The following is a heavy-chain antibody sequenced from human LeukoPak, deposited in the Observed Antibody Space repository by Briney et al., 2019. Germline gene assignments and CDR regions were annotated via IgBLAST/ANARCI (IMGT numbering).Heavy chain of an antibody. CDR1: GFTFSSYD. V-gene: IGHV3-13*01. Sequence: GGSLRLSCAASGFTFSSYDMPWVRQATGKGLEGVSAIGTAGDTYYPGSVKGRFTISRENAKNSSYLQMNSLRAGDTAVYYCARGPSRPSTDVVTVDPWGQGTLVTVSS. CDR2: IGTAGDT. CDR3: ARGPSRPSTDVVTVDP. J-gene: IGHJ5*02. D-gene: IGHD2-15*01.